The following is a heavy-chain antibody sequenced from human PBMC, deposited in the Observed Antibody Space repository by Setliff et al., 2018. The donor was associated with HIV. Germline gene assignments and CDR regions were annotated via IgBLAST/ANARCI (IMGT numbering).Heavy chain of an antibody. D-gene: IGHD4-4*01. CDR3: APIDPFPHDYSNSALDY. V-gene: IGHV1-69*13. Sequence: SVKVSCKASGGTFSSYSISGVRQAPGQGLEWMGGIIPIYGTTNYAQKFQGRVTNTADESTSTAYMELSSLRYEDTAVYYCAPIDPFPHDYSNSALDYWGQGTLVTVSS. J-gene: IGHJ4*02. CDR1: GGTFSSYS. CDR2: IIPIYGTT.